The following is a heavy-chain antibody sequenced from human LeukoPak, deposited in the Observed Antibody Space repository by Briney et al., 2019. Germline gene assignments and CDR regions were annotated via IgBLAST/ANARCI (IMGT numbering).Heavy chain of an antibody. Sequence: PGGSLRLSCAASGFTFSSYWMSWVRQAPGKGLEWVANIKQDGSEKYYVDSVKGRFTISRDNAKNSLYLQMNSLRAEDTAVYYCARGGYGYDSSGYTTAENWFDPWGQGTLVTVSS. CDR2: IKQDGSEK. CDR1: GFTFSSYW. V-gene: IGHV3-7*01. J-gene: IGHJ5*02. D-gene: IGHD3-22*01. CDR3: ARGGYGYDSSGYTTAENWFDP.